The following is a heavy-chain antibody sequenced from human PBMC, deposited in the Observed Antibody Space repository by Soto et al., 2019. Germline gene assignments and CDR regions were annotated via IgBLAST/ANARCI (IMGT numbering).Heavy chain of an antibody. D-gene: IGHD5-12*01. J-gene: IGHJ6*02. V-gene: IGHV5-10-1*01. CDR2: IDPSDSYT. CDR3: ARLAMATRRGYYGMDV. CDR1: GYSFTSYW. Sequence: VQLVPSGAEVKKPGESLRISCKGSGYSFTSYWISWVRQMPGKGLEWMGRIDPSDSYTNYSPSFQGHVTISADKSISTAYLQWSSLKASDTAMYYCARLAMATRRGYYGMDVWGQGTTVTVSS.